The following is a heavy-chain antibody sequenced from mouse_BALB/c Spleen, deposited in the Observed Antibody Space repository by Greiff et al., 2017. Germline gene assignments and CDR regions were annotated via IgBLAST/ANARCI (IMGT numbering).Heavy chain of an antibody. V-gene: IGHV1-87*01. CDR3: ARSDFRIMDY. J-gene: IGHJ4*01. CDR1: GYTFTSYW. CDR2: IYPGDGDT. Sequence: QVQLKQSGAELARPGASVKLSCKASGYTFTSYWMQWVKQRPGQGLEWIGAIYPGDGDTRYTQKFKGKATLTADKSSSTAYMQLSSLASEDSAVYYCARSDFRIMDYWGQGTSVTVSS.